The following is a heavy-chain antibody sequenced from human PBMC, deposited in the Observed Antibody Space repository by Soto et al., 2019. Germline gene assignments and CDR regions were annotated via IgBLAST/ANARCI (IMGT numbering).Heavy chain of an antibody. CDR3: ARDLSNFNYYYGMDV. CDR2: ISAYNGNT. V-gene: IGHV1-18*01. J-gene: IGHJ6*02. D-gene: IGHD4-4*01. Sequence: ASVKVSCKASGYTFTSYGISWVRQAPGQGLEWMGWISAYNGNTNYAQKLQGRVTMTTDTSTSTAYMELRSLRSDDTAVYYCARDLSNFNYYYGMDVWGQGTTVTAS. CDR1: GYTFTSYG.